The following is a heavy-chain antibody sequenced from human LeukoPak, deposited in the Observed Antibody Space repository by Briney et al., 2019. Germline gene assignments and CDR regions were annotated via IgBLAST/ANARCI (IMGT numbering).Heavy chain of an antibody. CDR2: ISSSGSTI. Sequence: GGSLRLSCAASGFTFSSYEMNWVRQAPGKGLEWVSYISSSGSTIYHADSVKGRFTISRDNAKNSLYLQMNSLRAEDTAVYYCARDRITMVRGVPYYYYGMDVWGKGTTVTVSS. CDR3: ARDRITMVRGVPYYYYGMDV. D-gene: IGHD3-10*01. CDR1: GFTFSSYE. V-gene: IGHV3-48*03. J-gene: IGHJ6*04.